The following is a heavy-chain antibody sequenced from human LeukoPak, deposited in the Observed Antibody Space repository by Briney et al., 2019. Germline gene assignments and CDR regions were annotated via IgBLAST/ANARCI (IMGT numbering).Heavy chain of an antibody. CDR3: ARRIPYALMNY. D-gene: IGHD3-16*01. V-gene: IGHV4-34*01. CDR1: GDSIRNYY. J-gene: IGHJ4*02. CDR2: INHSGST. Sequence: SETLSLTCSISGDSIRNYYWSWIRQPPGKGLEWIGEINHSGSTNYNPSLKSRVTISVDTSKNQFSLKLSSVTAADTAVYYCARRIPYALMNYWGQGTLVTVSS.